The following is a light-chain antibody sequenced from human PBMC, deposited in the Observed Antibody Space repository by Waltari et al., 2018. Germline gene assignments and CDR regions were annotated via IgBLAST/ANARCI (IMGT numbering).Light chain of an antibody. CDR1: QSVSKY. CDR3: QQRSTWPPFT. Sequence: EIVLTQSPATLSLSPGERATLSCRASQSVSKYLAWYQPKPGQAPRLLIYDASNRATGIPARFSGSGSGTDFILTISSLEPEDFAVYYCQQRSTWPPFTFGPGTTLDI. J-gene: IGKJ3*01. CDR2: DAS. V-gene: IGKV3-11*01.